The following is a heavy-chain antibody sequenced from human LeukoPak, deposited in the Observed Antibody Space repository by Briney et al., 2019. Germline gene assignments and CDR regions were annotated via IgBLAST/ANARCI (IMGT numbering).Heavy chain of an antibody. D-gene: IGHD3-9*01. CDR1: GGSFSGYY. CDR2: INHSGST. V-gene: IGHV4-34*01. J-gene: IGHJ4*02. Sequence: SETLSLTCAVYGGSFSGYYWSWIRQPPGKGLEWIGEINHSGSTNYNPSLKSRFTISVDTSKNQFSLKLSSVTAADTAVYYCARGALVVSRYFDWLFRFDYWGQGTLVTVSS. CDR3: ARGALVVSRYFDWLFRFDY.